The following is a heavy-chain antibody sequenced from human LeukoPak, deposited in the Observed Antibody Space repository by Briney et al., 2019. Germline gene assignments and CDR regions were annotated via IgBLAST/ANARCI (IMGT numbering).Heavy chain of an antibody. CDR3: ARGLGFDP. Sequence: SETLSLTCAVFGGSFSGYYWSWIRQPPGKGLEWIGEINHSGSTNYNPSLKSRVTISVDTSKNQFSLKLSSVTAADTAVYYCARGLGFDPWGQGTLVTVSS. V-gene: IGHV4-34*01. CDR1: GGSFSGYY. CDR2: INHSGST. J-gene: IGHJ5*02.